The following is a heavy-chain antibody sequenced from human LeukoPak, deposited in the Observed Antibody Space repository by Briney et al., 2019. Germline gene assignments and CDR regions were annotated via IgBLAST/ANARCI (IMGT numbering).Heavy chain of an antibody. Sequence: GASVKVSCKASGYTFTSYGISWVRQAPGQGLEWMGWISAYNGNTNYAQRRQGRVTMTTDTSTSTAYMELRSLRSDDTAVYYCARGDDILTGYPDDYLGQGTLVTVSS. CDR3: ARGDDILTGYPDDY. CDR1: GYTFTSYG. D-gene: IGHD3-9*01. CDR2: ISAYNGNT. V-gene: IGHV1-18*01. J-gene: IGHJ4*02.